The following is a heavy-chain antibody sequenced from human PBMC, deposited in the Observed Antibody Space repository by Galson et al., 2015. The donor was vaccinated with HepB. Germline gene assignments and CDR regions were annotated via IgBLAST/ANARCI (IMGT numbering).Heavy chain of an antibody. D-gene: IGHD1-1*01. V-gene: IGHV3-30-3*01. CDR3: VREFLASGGRGSYFDY. CDR2: LSYDGYYK. CDR1: GFTFSNYA. Sequence: SLRLSCAASGFTFSNYAIHWVRQAPGKGLEWVAVLSYDGYYKYYADSLMGRFTISRDNSRNTLYLQMNSLRAEDTAIYFCVREFLASGGRGSYFDYWGQGTLVTVSS. J-gene: IGHJ4*02.